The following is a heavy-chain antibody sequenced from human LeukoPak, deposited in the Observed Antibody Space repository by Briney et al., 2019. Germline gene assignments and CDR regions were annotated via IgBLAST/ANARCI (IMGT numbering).Heavy chain of an antibody. CDR2: ISAYNGNT. Sequence: VSVKVSCKASGYTFTSYGISWVRQAPGQGLEWMGWISAYNGNTNYAQKLQGRVTMTTDTSTSTAYMELRSLRSDDTAVYYCARDSSGWYTRGAFDIWGQGTMVTVSS. D-gene: IGHD6-19*01. CDR1: GYTFTSYG. J-gene: IGHJ3*02. V-gene: IGHV1-18*01. CDR3: ARDSSGWYTRGAFDI.